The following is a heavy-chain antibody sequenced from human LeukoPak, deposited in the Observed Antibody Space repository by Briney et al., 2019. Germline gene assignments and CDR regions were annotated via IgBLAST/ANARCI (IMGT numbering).Heavy chain of an antibody. CDR3: ARDFSSSPFDY. J-gene: IGHJ4*02. Sequence: GGSLRLSCAASGFTFSSYGMHWVRQAPGKGLEWVAVISYDGSNKYYADSVKGRFTISRDNSKNTLYLQMNSLRAEDTAVYYCARDFSSSPFDYWGQGTLVTVSS. CDR1: GFTFSSYG. V-gene: IGHV3-30*03. CDR2: ISYDGSNK. D-gene: IGHD6-13*01.